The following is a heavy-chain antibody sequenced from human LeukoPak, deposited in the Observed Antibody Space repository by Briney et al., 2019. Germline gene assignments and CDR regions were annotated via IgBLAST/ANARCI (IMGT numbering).Heavy chain of an antibody. CDR1: GGSISSYY. D-gene: IGHD1-14*01. CDR2: IYYSGST. Sequence: SETLSLTCTVSGGSISSYYWSWIRQPPRQGLEWIGYIYYSGSTNYNPSLKSRVTISVDTSKNQFSLKRSSVTAADTGVYYCARRKRGFDYWGQGTLVTVSS. CDR3: ARRKRGFDY. V-gene: IGHV4-59*01. J-gene: IGHJ4*02.